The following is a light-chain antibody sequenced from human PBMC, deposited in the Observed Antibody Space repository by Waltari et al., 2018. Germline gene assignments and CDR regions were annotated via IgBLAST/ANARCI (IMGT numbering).Light chain of an antibody. CDR3: LQDFNYPRT. J-gene: IGKJ1*01. CDR2: GAS. Sequence: AIQMTQSPSSLSASVGDRVTITCRASQDIRNELAWYQQRPGRAPKLLIYGASSLQSGVQSRFSDSGSGTDFSHTISRLQAEDFATYLCLQDFNYPRTFGQGTKVEIK. V-gene: IGKV1-6*01. CDR1: QDIRNE.